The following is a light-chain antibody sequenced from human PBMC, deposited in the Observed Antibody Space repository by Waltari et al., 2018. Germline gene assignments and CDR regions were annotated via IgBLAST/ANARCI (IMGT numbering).Light chain of an antibody. J-gene: IGLJ3*02. CDR3: VAWDDTLSGMV. Sequence: QSVLTQPPSASGTPGQRVTISCSGSSSNIGGNIVNWYRQVPGTAPKLIIHSNGLRPPGVPDRFSGFKSFTSSSLAISVLQSEDEAYYYCVAWDDTLSGMVFGGWTKLTVL. CDR2: SNG. CDR1: SSNIGGNI. V-gene: IGLV1-44*01.